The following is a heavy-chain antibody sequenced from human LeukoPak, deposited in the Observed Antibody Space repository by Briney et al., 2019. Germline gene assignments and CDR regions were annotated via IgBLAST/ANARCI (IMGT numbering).Heavy chain of an antibody. J-gene: IGHJ5*02. V-gene: IGHV1-2*02. Sequence: ASVKVSCKASGYTFTGYYMHWVRQAPGQGLEWMGWINPNSGGTNYAQKFQGRVTMTRDTSISTAYMELSRLRSDDTAVYYCARLKRDPEQIYNGFAPWGQEPLVTVPS. CDR3: ARLKRDPEQIYNGFAP. CDR1: GYTFTGYY. CDR2: INPNSGGT. D-gene: IGHD1/OR15-1a*01.